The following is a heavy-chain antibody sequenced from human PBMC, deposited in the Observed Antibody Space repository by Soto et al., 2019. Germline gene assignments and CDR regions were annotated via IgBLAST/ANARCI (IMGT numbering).Heavy chain of an antibody. J-gene: IGHJ4*02. D-gene: IGHD5-18*01. V-gene: IGHV3-30*03. CDR3: ATQMDTTLDY. CDR1: GFTFSSYG. CDR2: ISYDGSNK. Sequence: GGSLRLSCAASGFTFSSYGMHWVRQAPGKGLEWVAVISYDGSNKYYADSVKGRFTISRDNSKNTLYLQMNSLRAEDTAVYYCATQMDTTLDYWGQGTLVTVSS.